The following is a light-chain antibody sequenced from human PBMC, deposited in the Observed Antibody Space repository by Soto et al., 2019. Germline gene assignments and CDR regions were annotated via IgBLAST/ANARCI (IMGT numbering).Light chain of an antibody. CDR1: QTISSW. Sequence: DMQVTQSPSTLYGSVGNRVTITCRASQTISSWLAWYQQKPGKAPKLLIYKASTLKSGVPSRFSGSGSGTEFTLTISSLQPDDFATYYCQHYNIYSEAFGQGTKVDI. J-gene: IGKJ1*01. CDR2: KAS. V-gene: IGKV1-5*03. CDR3: QHYNIYSEA.